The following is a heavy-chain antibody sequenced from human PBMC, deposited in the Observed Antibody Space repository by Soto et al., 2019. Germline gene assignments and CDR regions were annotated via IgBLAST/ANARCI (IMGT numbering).Heavy chain of an antibody. V-gene: IGHV1-18*01. D-gene: IGHD1-20*01. CDR2: INTYNGNT. CDR3: ARAHNWNAERYYYGMDV. J-gene: IGHJ6*02. Sequence: QVQLVQSGAEVKKPGASVNVSCKASGYTLTSYGISWVRQAPGQGLEWMGWINTYNGNTNYAQKLQGRVTMTTDTSTSTAYMEVRRLRSDDTAVYYCARAHNWNAERYYYGMDVWGQGTTVTVSS. CDR1: GYTLTSYG.